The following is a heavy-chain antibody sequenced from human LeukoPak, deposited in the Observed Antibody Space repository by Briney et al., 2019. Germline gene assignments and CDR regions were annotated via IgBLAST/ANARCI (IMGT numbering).Heavy chain of an antibody. CDR1: GYTFTGYY. CDR2: INPNSGGT. CDR3: ASPALGGSWDFQH. J-gene: IGHJ1*01. D-gene: IGHD2-15*01. V-gene: IGHV1-2*02. Sequence: GASVKVSCKASGYTFTGYYMHWVRQAPGQGLEWMGWINPNSGGTNYAQKFQGRVTMTRDTSISTAYMELSRLRSDGTAVYYCASPALGGSWDFQHWGQGTLVTVSS.